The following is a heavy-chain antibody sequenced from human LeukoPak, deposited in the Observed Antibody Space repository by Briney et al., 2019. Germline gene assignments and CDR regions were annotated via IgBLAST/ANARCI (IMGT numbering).Heavy chain of an antibody. Sequence: ASVKVSCKASGYTFTTYGISWVRQAPGQGLEWMGIINPSGGSTSYAQKFQGRVTMTRDTSTSTVYMELSSLRSEDTAVYYCARHNSGYGPFDYWGQGTLVTVSS. CDR3: ARHNSGYGPFDY. CDR2: INPSGGST. V-gene: IGHV1-46*01. D-gene: IGHD5-12*01. CDR1: GYTFTTYG. J-gene: IGHJ4*02.